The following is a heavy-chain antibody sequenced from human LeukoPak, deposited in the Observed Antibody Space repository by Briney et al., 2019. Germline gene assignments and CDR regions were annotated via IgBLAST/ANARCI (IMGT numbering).Heavy chain of an antibody. J-gene: IGHJ4*02. V-gene: IGHV1-69*05. CDR2: IIPIFGTA. D-gene: IGHD6-6*01. CDR3: ARGRLEYSSSLFYYFDY. Sequence: ASVKVSCKASGGTFSSYAISWVRQALGQGLEWMGGIIPIFGTANYAQKFQGRVTITTDESTSTAYMELSSLRSEDTAVYYCARGRLEYSSSLFYYFDYWGQGTLVTVSS. CDR1: GGTFSSYA.